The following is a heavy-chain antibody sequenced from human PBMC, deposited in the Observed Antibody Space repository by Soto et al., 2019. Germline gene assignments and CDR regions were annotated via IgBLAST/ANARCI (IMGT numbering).Heavy chain of an antibody. V-gene: IGHV4-39*01. CDR2: IYYDGNT. Sequence: QLQLQESGPGLVKPSETLSLTCTVSGGSITSSSHYWGWIRQPPGKGLECIGNIYYDGNTYYNPSPKRGVTLSLDTSKNQFSLRLNSVTAADAAVYYCARSSITPRLFMYPFDYWGQGTLVTVSS. J-gene: IGHJ4*02. CDR1: GGSITSSSHY. D-gene: IGHD3-10*01. CDR3: ARSSITPRLFMYPFDY.